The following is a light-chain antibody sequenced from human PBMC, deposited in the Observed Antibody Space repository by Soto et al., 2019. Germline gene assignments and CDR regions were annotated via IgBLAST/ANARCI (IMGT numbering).Light chain of an antibody. Sequence: EIVLTQSPAPVDLSTVKSTTLSCVASPSVSNNYLAWHQQTPGQAPRLLIYGASHRATGLPDRFSGSGSGTDFTLTISRLEPEDFAVYYCQQYGSSGTFGQGTKVDIK. J-gene: IGKJ1*01. CDR1: PSVSNNY. CDR2: GAS. V-gene: IGKV3-20*01. CDR3: QQYGSSGT.